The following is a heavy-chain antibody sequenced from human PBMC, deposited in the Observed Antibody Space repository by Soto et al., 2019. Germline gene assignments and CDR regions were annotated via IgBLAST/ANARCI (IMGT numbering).Heavy chain of an antibody. CDR1: GYSFTSYW. CDR2: IYPGDSDT. J-gene: IGHJ3*02. Sequence: PGESLKISCKGSGYSFTSYWIGWVRQMPGKGLEWMGIIYPGDSDTRYSPSFQGQVTISADKSISTAYLQWSSLKASDTAMYYCATYDYDILTGPERYAFDIWGPGTVVTVSS. V-gene: IGHV5-51*01. CDR3: ATYDYDILTGPERYAFDI. D-gene: IGHD3-9*01.